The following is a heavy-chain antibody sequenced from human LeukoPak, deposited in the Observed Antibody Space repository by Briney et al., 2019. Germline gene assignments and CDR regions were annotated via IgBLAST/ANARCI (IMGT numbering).Heavy chain of an antibody. V-gene: IGHV4-61*08. J-gene: IGHJ4*02. Sequence: SETLSLTCTVSGDSVSGIGFYWSWIRQPPGKGLEWIGYIYYSGSTNYNPSLKSRVTISVDTSKNQFSLKLNSVTAADTAVYYCARQQQLVQRAHYFDSWGQGTLVTVSS. CDR1: GDSVSGIGFY. D-gene: IGHD6-13*01. CDR3: ARQQQLVQRAHYFDS. CDR2: IYYSGST.